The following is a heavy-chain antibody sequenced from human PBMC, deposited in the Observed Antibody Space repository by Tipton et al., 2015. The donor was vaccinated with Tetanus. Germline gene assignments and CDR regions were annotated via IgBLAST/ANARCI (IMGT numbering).Heavy chain of an antibody. V-gene: IGHV3-74*01. CDR2: IDSDGSGT. CDR3: VRVLKGAKCSRSSCYGYGMDV. Sequence: SLRLFCEASGFTFSTYWMHWVRQAPGKGLVWVSRIDSDGSGTTYADSVKGRFTISRDNAKNTLYLQMNSLRAEDTAVHYCVRVLKGAKCSRSSCYGYGMDVWGQGTTVTVSS. J-gene: IGHJ6*02. CDR1: GFTFSTYW. D-gene: IGHD2-2*01.